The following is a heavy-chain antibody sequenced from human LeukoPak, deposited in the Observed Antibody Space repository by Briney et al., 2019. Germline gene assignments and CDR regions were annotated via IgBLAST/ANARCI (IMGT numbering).Heavy chain of an antibody. CDR2: ISHDAKSN. V-gene: IGHV3-30*18. Sequence: GGSLRLSCVTSGFTFSSYGMHWVRQVPGKGLEWVAVISHDAKSNYHVDSVKGRFTISRDNSKNTLYLQMNSLRAEDTAVYYCAKTHSGYSGSYPYYFDYWGQGALVTVSS. D-gene: IGHD1-26*01. J-gene: IGHJ4*02. CDR1: GFTFSSYG. CDR3: AKTHSGYSGSYPYYFDY.